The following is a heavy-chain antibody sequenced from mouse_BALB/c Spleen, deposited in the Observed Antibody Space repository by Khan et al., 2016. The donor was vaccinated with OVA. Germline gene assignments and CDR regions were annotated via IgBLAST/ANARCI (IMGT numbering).Heavy chain of an antibody. CDR1: GFTFSSYG. J-gene: IGHJ2*01. V-gene: IGHV5-17*02. Sequence: EVELVESGGGLVQPGGSRKLSCAASGFTFSSYGMHWVRPAPERGLEWVAYISGDSNTIYYAAPVKGRFTISRDNPRNTLFLQMTSLMSEDTAMYYCATSYFYGYYFDYWGPGTTLTVSS. CDR3: ATSYFYGYYFDY. D-gene: IGHD1-1*01. CDR2: ISGDSNTI.